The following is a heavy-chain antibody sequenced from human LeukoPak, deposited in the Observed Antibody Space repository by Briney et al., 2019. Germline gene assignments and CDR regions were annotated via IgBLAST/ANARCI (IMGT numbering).Heavy chain of an antibody. D-gene: IGHD1-1*01. CDR3: ARCTTGRTFGSLREIKRSREIDY. V-gene: IGHV3-48*01. CDR1: GFTFSIYS. J-gene: IGHJ4*02. Sequence: GGSLRLSCAASGFTFSIYSMNWVRQAPGKGLEWVSYISSSSHSTIHYVDSVKGRFTISRDNAKNSLYLQMHSLTAEDTAVYYCARCTTGRTFGSLREIKRSREIDYWGQGTLVTVSS. CDR2: ISSSSHSTI.